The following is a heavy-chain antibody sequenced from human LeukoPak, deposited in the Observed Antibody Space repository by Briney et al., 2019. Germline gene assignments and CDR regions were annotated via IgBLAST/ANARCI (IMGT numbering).Heavy chain of an antibody. CDR3: ASIKTYYDILTGYGPRYYFDY. Sequence: PSETLSLTCTVSGGSLRSYYWSWIRQPPGKGLEWIGYIYYSGSTNYNPSLKSRVTISVDTSKNQFSLKLSSVTAADTAVYYCASIKTYYDILTGYGPRYYFDYWGQGTLVTVSS. CDR2: IYYSGST. D-gene: IGHD3-9*01. V-gene: IGHV4-59*01. J-gene: IGHJ4*02. CDR1: GGSLRSYY.